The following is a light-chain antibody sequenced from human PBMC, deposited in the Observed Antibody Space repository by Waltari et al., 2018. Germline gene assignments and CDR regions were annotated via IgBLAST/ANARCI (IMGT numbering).Light chain of an antibody. CDR1: GPNLGAGSD. Sequence: QSVLTQPPPVSGAPGQRVTIPCTGSGPNLGAGSDVHWYHHLPRGAPKLLIYGSSSRPLGVPDRFFGSTSGNSASLAIIGLRAEDEGDYYCQSYDTSLSVVFGGGTKLTVL. CDR3: QSYDTSLSVV. J-gene: IGLJ3*02. CDR2: GSS. V-gene: IGLV1-40*01.